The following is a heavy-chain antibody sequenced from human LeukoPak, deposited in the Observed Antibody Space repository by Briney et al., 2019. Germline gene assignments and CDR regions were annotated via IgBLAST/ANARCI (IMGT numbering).Heavy chain of an antibody. CDR1: GYSITRGSY. Sequence: SETLSLTCTVSGYSITRGSYWGWIRQPPGKGLEWIANIYHSGSTYYNPSLKSRVTISVDTSKNQFSLKLSSVTAADTAVYYCARERHGHPFDSWGQGTLVTVSS. CDR3: ARERHGHPFDS. V-gene: IGHV4-38-2*02. CDR2: IYHSGST. J-gene: IGHJ4*02.